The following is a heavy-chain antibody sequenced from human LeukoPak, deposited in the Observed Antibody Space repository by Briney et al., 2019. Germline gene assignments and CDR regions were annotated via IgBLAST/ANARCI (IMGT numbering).Heavy chain of an antibody. CDR3: ARGSMAGQRDLGFDY. CDR2: IIPILGIA. V-gene: IGHV1-69*04. J-gene: IGHJ4*02. CDR1: GGTFTSYA. D-gene: IGHD6-6*01. Sequence: GASVTVSFKASGGTFTSYAIRWVRQAPGQGLGWMGRIIPILGIANYAQKFQGRVTITANKSTSTAYMELSSLRSEDTAVYYCARGSMAGQRDLGFDYWGQGTLVTVSS.